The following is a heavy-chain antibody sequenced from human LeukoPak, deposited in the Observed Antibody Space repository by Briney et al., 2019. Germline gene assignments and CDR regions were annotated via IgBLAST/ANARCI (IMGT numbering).Heavy chain of an antibody. V-gene: IGHV4-30-2*01. J-gene: IGHJ4*02. D-gene: IGHD2-2*01. CDR2: IYHSGST. CDR1: GGSISSGGYY. Sequence: TLSLTCTVSGGSISSGGYYWSWIRQPPGKGLEWIGYIYHSGSTYYNPSLKSRVTISVDRSKNQFSLKLSSVTAADTAVYYCAREGCTSCYVDYWGQGTLVTVSS. CDR3: AREGCTSCYVDY.